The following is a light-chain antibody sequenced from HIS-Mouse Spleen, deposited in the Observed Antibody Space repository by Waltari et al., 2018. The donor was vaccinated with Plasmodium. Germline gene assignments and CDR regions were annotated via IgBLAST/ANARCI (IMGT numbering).Light chain of an antibody. J-gene: IGKJ1*01. CDR2: AAS. CDR3: QQSYSTWT. Sequence: DIQMTQSPSSLSASVGDRVTITCRASQSISNYLNWYQQKQGKAPKFLIYAASTLQSGVPSRFSGSGSGTDCTLTISSLQPEDFATYYCQQSYSTWTFGQGTKVEIK. CDR1: QSISNY. V-gene: IGKV1-39*01.